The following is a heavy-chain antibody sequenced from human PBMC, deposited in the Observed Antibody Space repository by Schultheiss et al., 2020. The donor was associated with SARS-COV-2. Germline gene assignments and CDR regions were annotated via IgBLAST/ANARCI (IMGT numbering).Heavy chain of an antibody. J-gene: IGHJ4*02. CDR2: ISGSGGST. Sequence: GGSLRLSCAASGFTFSSYAMSWVRQAPGKGLEWVSAISGSGGSTYYADSVKGRFTISRDNSKNTLYLQMNSLRAEDTAVYYCAKRSTDFWSGYYLDYWGQGTLVTVSS. V-gene: IGHV3-23*01. D-gene: IGHD3-3*01. CDR1: GFTFSSYA. CDR3: AKRSTDFWSGYYLDY.